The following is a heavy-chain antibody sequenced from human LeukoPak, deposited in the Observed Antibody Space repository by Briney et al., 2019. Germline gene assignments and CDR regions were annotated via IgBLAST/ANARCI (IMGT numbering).Heavy chain of an antibody. J-gene: IGHJ6*02. CDR1: GFTFSSYG. CDR2: IWYDGSNK. CDR3: ARDRVLRFLEWLSGGGLYYYYGMDV. Sequence: PGRSLRLSCAASGFTFSSYGTHWVRQAPGKGLEWVAVIWYDGSNKYYADSVKGRFTISRDNSKNTLYLQMNSLRAEDTAVYYCARDRVLRFLEWLSGGGLYYYYGMDVWGQGTTVTVSS. V-gene: IGHV3-33*01. D-gene: IGHD3-3*01.